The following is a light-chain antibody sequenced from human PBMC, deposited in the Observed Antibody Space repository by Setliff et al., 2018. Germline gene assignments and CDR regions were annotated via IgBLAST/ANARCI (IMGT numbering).Light chain of an antibody. V-gene: IGLV2-11*01. CDR2: DVS. CDR1: SSDVGGYNY. J-gene: IGLJ1*01. CDR3: CSYAGSYTYV. Sequence: ALTQPPSASGSPGQSVTISCTGTSSDVGGYNYVSWYQQHPGKAPKLMIYDVSKRPSGVPDRFSGSKSGNTASLTISGLQAEDEADYYCCSYAGSYTYVFGTGTKVTVL.